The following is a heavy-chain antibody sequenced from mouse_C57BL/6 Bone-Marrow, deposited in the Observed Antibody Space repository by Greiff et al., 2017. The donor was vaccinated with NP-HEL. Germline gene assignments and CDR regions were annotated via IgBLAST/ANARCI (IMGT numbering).Heavy chain of an antibody. J-gene: IGHJ3*01. CDR2: IDPSDSYT. Sequence: QVQLQQSGAELVMPGASVKLSCKASGYTFTSYWMHWVKQRPGQGLEWIGEIDPSDSYTNYNQKFKGKSTLTVDKSSSTAYMQLSSLTSEDSAVYYCARQQLTGTGWFAYWGQGTLVTVSA. V-gene: IGHV1-69*01. D-gene: IGHD4-1*01. CDR1: GYTFTSYW. CDR3: ARQQLTGTGWFAY.